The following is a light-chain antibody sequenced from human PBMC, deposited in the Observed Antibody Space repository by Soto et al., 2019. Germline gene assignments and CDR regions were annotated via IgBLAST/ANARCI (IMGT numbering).Light chain of an antibody. J-gene: IGLJ2*01. CDR1: SSDVGGYNY. Sequence: QSALTQPASVSGSPGQSITISCTGTSSDVGGYNYVSWYQQHPGKAPKLMIYDVSNRPSGVSNRFSGSKSGNTASLTISGLQAKDEADYYCSSYTTSTTLEVFGGGTKLTV. V-gene: IGLV2-14*01. CDR3: SSYTTSTTLEV. CDR2: DVS.